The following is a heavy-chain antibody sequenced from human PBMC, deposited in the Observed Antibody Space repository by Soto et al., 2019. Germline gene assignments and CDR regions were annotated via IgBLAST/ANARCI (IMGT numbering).Heavy chain of an antibody. V-gene: IGHV1-69*13. J-gene: IGHJ6*02. CDR1: GGTLGICA. Sequence: SVKVSCKASGGTLGICASIWVRQAPGQGLEWMGGIIPIFGTANYAQKFQGRVTITADESTSTAYMELSSLRSEDTAVYYCARGNPVLRYFDWLLSDYYYGMDVWGQGTTVTVSS. D-gene: IGHD3-9*01. CDR2: IIPIFGTA. CDR3: ARGNPVLRYFDWLLSDYYYGMDV.